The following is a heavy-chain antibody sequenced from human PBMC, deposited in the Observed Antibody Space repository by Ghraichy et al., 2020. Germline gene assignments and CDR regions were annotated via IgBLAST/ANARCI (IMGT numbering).Heavy chain of an antibody. CDR1: GGSISSYY. J-gene: IGHJ4*02. V-gene: IGHV4-59*08. Sequence: SETLSLTCTVSGGSISSYYWSWIRQPPGKGLEWIGYIYYSGSTNYNPSLKSRVTISVDTSKNQFSLKLSSVTAADTAVYYWARSLGGPPVVALDYWGQGTLVTVSS. CDR2: IYYSGST. D-gene: IGHD2-15*01. CDR3: ARSLGGPPVVALDY.